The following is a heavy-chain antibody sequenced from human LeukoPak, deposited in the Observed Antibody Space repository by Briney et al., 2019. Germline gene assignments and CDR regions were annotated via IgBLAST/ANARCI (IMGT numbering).Heavy chain of an antibody. CDR2: IDHRGDT. CDR3: ARGATISETGYFDF. Sequence: SETLSLTCAVYGGSFSRYYWSWIRQSPGKGLEWIAEIDHRGDTNYNPSVKSRVTISVDTRKNQFSLKVRSLSAADTAVYYCARGATISETGYFDFWGQGTLVTVSS. CDR1: GGSFSRYY. D-gene: IGHD5-24*01. J-gene: IGHJ4*03. V-gene: IGHV4-34*01.